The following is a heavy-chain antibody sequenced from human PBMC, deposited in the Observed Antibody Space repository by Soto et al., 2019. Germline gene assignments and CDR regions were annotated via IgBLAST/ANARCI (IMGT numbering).Heavy chain of an antibody. CDR1: GGSISGYY. D-gene: IGHD5-12*01. CDR3: ARRYSGYGDY. J-gene: IGHJ4*02. V-gene: IGHV4-59*08. Sequence: SETLSLTCTVSGGSISGYYWSWIRQPPGKGLEWIGYIYFSGSANYNPSLKSRVTISVDTSKNQFSLKLSSVTAADTAVYYCARRYSGYGDYWGQGTLVTVSS. CDR2: IYFSGSA.